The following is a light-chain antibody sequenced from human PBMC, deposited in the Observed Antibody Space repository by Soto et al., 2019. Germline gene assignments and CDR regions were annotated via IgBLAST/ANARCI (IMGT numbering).Light chain of an antibody. V-gene: IGKV1-39*01. CDR1: QSISSY. J-gene: IGKJ3*01. CDR3: QQSYNAPFN. CDR2: AAS. Sequence: DMQMTPSPSTLSGSVGGRVTITCRASQSISSYLNWYQQKPGKAPKLLIYAASTLRSGVPSRFSASGSGTDFTLTISSLQPEDYATYYCQQSYNAPFNFGPGTKVDI.